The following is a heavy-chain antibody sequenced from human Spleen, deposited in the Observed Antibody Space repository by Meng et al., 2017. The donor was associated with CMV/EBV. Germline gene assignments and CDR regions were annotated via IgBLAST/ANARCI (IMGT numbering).Heavy chain of an antibody. CDR2: MNPNSGYT. D-gene: IGHD3-3*01. CDR1: GYTFINYD. J-gene: IGHJ5*02. CDR3: ARANYDFWSGWNWFDP. Sequence: ASVKVSCKASGYTFINYDINWMRQATGQGLEWLGWMNPNSGYTGYAQKFQGRVTLTRDISINTAYLELSSLSSEDTAVYYCARANYDFWSGWNWFDPWGQGTLVTVSS. V-gene: IGHV1-8*01.